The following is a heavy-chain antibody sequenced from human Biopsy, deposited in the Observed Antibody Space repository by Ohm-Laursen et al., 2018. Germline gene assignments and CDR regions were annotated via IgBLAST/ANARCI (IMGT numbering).Heavy chain of an antibody. Sequence: SSVKVSCKTSGGTFSDYAISWLRQAPGQGLEWMGGIIPIFGTANYAQKFQGRATITADESTSTAYMELSSLRSDDTAVYYCARDALGGGSYRFFYWGQGSLVTVSS. V-gene: IGHV1-69*01. D-gene: IGHD1-26*01. CDR2: IIPIFGTA. J-gene: IGHJ4*02. CDR3: ARDALGGGSYRFFY. CDR1: GGTFSDYA.